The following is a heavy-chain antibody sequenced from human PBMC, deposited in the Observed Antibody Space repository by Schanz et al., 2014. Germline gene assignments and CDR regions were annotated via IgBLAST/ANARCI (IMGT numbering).Heavy chain of an antibody. CDR3: AKKVPAYNPFDS. D-gene: IGHD1-1*01. CDR1: GFTFSDYW. Sequence: VQVVQSGGGLVKPGGSLRLSCTASGFTFSDYWMSWVRQAPGKGPEWVANIKHDGSVKDYVDSVEGRFTISRDNAKNSLYLQMTSLRAEDTAVYFCAKKVPAYNPFDSWGQGTLVTVSS. V-gene: IGHV3-7*05. J-gene: IGHJ4*02. CDR2: IKHDGSVK.